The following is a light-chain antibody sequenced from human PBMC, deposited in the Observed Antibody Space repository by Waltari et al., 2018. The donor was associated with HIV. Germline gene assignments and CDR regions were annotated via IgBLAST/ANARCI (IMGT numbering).Light chain of an antibody. CDR3: QLANSFPPIT. CDR2: A. J-gene: IGKJ5*01. CDR1: QGPSSW. Sequence: DLQMTQSPSSVSASVGDRVTIPCRASQGPSSWLAWYQQKPGKAPKLLMYAVQTGVPSRFSGSGSGTDFTLSISNVQPDDFATYYCQLANSFPPITFGQGTRLEVK. V-gene: IGKV1-12*01.